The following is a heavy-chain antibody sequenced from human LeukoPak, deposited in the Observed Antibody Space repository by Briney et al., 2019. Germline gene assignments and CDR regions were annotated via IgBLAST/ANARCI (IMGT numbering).Heavy chain of an antibody. CDR1: GDNVSSNSAA. D-gene: IGHD1-7*01. CDR2: AYYRSKWYN. Sequence: SQTLSLTCAISGDNVSSNSAAWNWIRQSPSRGLEWLGRAYYRSKWYNDYAVSVKSRITINPDTSKNQFSLQLNSVTPEGTAVYYCPRDSITGTTVYYYGMDVWGQGTTVTVSS. J-gene: IGHJ6*02. CDR3: PRDSITGTTVYYYGMDV. V-gene: IGHV6-1*01.